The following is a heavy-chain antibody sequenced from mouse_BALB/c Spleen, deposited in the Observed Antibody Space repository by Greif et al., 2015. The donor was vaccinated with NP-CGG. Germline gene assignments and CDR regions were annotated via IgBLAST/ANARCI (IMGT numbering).Heavy chain of an antibody. J-gene: IGHJ4*01. D-gene: IGHD1-3*01. CDR1: GYTFTSYW. CDR3: ARKDNRGYAMDY. CDR2: IDPSDSYT. Sequence: VHLVESGAELVKPGASVKLSCKASGYTFTSYWMHWVKQRPGQGLEWIGEIDPSDSYTNYNQRFKDKATLTVDKSSSTAYMQLSSLTSEESAVYYCARKDNRGYAMDYWGQGSSVTVSS. V-gene: IGHV1-69*02.